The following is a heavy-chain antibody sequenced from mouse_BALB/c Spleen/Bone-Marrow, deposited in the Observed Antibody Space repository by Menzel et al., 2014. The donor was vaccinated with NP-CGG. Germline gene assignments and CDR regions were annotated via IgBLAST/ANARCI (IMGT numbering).Heavy chain of an antibody. CDR2: IWAGGST. V-gene: IGHV2-9*02. CDR3: ARGSYYEGAMDY. D-gene: IGHD1-1*01. Sequence: VKVVESGPGLVSPSQRLSITCSVSGFSLTSYGLHWVRQPPGKVLEWLGVIWAGGSTNYNSALMSRLSISKDNSKSQVFLKMNSLQTDDTAMYYCARGSYYEGAMDYWGQGTPVTVSS. J-gene: IGHJ4*01. CDR1: GFSLTSYG.